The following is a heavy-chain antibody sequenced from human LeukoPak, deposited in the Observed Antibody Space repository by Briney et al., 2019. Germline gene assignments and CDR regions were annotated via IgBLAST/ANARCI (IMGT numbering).Heavy chain of an antibody. J-gene: IGHJ5*02. D-gene: IGHD1-26*01. V-gene: IGHV1-2*02. Sequence: ASVKLSCKASGYTFTGYYMHWVRQAPGQGLEWMGWINPNSGGTNYAQKFQGRVTMTRDTSISTAYMELSRLRSDDTAVYYCARDTGSGSYFDPWGQGTLVTVSS. CDR2: INPNSGGT. CDR1: GYTFTGYY. CDR3: ARDTGSGSYFDP.